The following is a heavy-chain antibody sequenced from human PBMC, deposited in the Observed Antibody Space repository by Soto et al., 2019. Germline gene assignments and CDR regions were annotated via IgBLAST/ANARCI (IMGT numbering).Heavy chain of an antibody. V-gene: IGHV3-11*06. J-gene: IGHJ4*02. CDR3: AREQSGRRYLDS. Sequence: QVQLVESGGGLVKPGESLRLSCAASGFTFSHYSMTWIRQAPGKGLEWVSYISSSGSYTNYADSLQGRFIVSRDSARNSFFLQMHSLRADDTAVYYCAREQSGRRYLDSWGQGTLVTVSS. CDR2: ISSSGSYT. CDR1: GFTFSHYS. D-gene: IGHD1-26*01.